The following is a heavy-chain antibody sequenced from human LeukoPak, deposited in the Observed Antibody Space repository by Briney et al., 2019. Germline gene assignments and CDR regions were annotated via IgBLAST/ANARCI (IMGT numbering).Heavy chain of an antibody. Sequence: ASVKVSCKASGYTLTSYFINWVRQAPGQGLEWMGIINPSGGSTSYAQKFQGRVTMTRDTSMSTVYMELSSLRSEDTAVYYCARDQDWNYAFDIWGKGTMVTVSS. J-gene: IGHJ3*02. D-gene: IGHD1-7*01. CDR3: ARDQDWNYAFDI. V-gene: IGHV1-46*01. CDR1: GYTLTSYF. CDR2: INPSGGST.